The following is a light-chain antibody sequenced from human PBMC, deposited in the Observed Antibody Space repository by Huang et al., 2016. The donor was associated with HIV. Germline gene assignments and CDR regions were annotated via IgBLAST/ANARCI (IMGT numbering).Light chain of an antibody. J-gene: IGKJ2*01. CDR3: QQYYSPPYT. CDR2: SAS. Sequence: DIEMTQSPDSLTVSLGARAIINCKSSQAVLKNSNKKNYLAWYQQRPGQPPKVLSYSASSRESGVPDRFSGSGSGTDFNLTISSLQPEDLAVYYCQQYYSPPYTFGQGTRLEI. CDR1: QAVLKNSNKKNY. V-gene: IGKV4-1*01.